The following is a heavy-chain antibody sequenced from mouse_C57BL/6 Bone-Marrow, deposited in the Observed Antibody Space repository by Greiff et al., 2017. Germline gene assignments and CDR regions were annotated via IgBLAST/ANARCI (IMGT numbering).Heavy chain of an antibody. Sequence: VQLQQSGPELVKPGASVKISCKASGYTFTDYYMNWVKQSHGKSLEWIGDINPNNGGTSYNQKFKGKATLTVDKSSSTAYMQLSSLTSEDSAVYYCAREGYYFWYFDVWGTGTTVTVSS. V-gene: IGHV1-26*01. D-gene: IGHD2-3*01. CDR3: AREGYYFWYFDV. J-gene: IGHJ1*03. CDR2: INPNNGGT. CDR1: GYTFTDYY.